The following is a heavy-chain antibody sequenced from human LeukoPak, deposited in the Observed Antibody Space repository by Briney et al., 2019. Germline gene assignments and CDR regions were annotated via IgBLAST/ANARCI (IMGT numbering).Heavy chain of an antibody. CDR2: IYPGDSDT. CDR1: GYSFTSYW. V-gene: IGHV5-51*01. D-gene: IGHD2-15*01. CDR3: ARGGRGYCSGGSCYNFDY. J-gene: IGHJ4*02. Sequence: GESLKITCKGSGYSFTSYWIGWVRQMPGKGLEWMGIIYPGDSDTRYSPSFQGQVTISADKSISTAYLQWSSLKASDTAMYYCARGGRGYCSGGSCYNFDYWGQGTLVTVSS.